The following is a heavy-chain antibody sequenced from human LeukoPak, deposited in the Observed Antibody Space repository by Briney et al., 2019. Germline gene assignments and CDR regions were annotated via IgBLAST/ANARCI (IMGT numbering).Heavy chain of an antibody. CDR2: IKGDGSVN. V-gene: IGHV3-7*04. J-gene: IGHJ4*02. D-gene: IGHD1-26*01. Sequence: GGSLRLSCAASGFTFSSYWMSWVRQAPGKGLEWVANIKGDGSVNHYVDSVRGRFTISRDNAKNSLYLQMNSLRAEDTAVYYCARDLGYYRADYWGQGTLVTVSS. CDR3: ARDLGYYRADY. CDR1: GFTFSSYW.